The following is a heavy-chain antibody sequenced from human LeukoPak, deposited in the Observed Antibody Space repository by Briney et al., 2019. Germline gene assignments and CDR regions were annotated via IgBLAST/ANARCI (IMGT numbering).Heavy chain of an antibody. CDR2: INPSGGST. CDR3: ARAPLIAAAGSAAFDI. CDR1: GYTFTSYY. V-gene: IGHV1-46*01. J-gene: IGHJ3*02. D-gene: IGHD6-13*01. Sequence: GASVKVSCKASGYTFTSYYMHWVRQAPGQGLEWMGIINPSGGSTSYAQKFQGRVTMTRDMSTSTVYMELSSLRSEDTAAYYCARAPLIAAAGSAAFDIWGQGTMVTVSS.